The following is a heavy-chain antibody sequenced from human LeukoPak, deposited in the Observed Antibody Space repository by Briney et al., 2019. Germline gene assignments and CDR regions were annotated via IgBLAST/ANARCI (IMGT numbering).Heavy chain of an antibody. Sequence: SETLSLTCTVSGGSISSYYWSWIRQPAGKGLDWIGGIYTSGSTNYNPSLKSRVTMSVDTSKNQFSLKLSSVTAADTAVYYCAREVYYYDSSGYYDYWGQGALVTVSS. CDR2: IYTSGST. CDR1: GGSISSYY. D-gene: IGHD3-22*01. J-gene: IGHJ4*02. CDR3: AREVYYYDSSGYYDY. V-gene: IGHV4-4*07.